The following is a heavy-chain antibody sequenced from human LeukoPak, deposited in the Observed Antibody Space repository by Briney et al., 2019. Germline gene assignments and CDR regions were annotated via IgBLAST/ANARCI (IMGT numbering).Heavy chain of an antibody. V-gene: IGHV1-2*02. CDR2: INPNSGGT. J-gene: IGHJ3*02. Sequence: ASVKVSCKASGYTFTGYYMHWVRQAPGQGLEWMGWINPNSGGTNYAQKFQGRVTMTRDTSISTAYMELSRLRSGDTAVYYCAREFKQQLVLYAFDIWGQGTMVTVSS. D-gene: IGHD6-13*01. CDR1: GYTFTGYY. CDR3: AREFKQQLVLYAFDI.